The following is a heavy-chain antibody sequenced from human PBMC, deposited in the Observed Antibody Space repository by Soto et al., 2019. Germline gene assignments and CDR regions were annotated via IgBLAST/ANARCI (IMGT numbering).Heavy chain of an antibody. CDR3: TTDRGPYGDYGKSYYYYYYMDV. Sequence: GGSLRLSCAASGFTFSNAWMSWVRQAPGKGLEWVGRIKSKTDGGTTDYAAPVKGRFTISRDDSKNTLYLQMNSLKTEDTAVYYCTTDRGPYGDYGKSYYYYYYMDVWGKGTTVTVSS. CDR2: IKSKTDGGTT. D-gene: IGHD4-17*01. CDR1: GFTFSNAW. V-gene: IGHV3-15*01. J-gene: IGHJ6*03.